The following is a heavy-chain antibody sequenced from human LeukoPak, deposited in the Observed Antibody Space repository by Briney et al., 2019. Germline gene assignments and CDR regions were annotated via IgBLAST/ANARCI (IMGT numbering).Heavy chain of an antibody. CDR1: GFTFSNAW. J-gene: IGHJ4*02. Sequence: GGSLRLSCAASGFTFSNAWMSWVRQAPGKGLEWVGRIKTKIEGATTDYAAPVKGRFTISRDDSKNTVYQQTNSLKTEDTAVYYCTIDSNSGWTGYWGQGTLVTVSS. CDR3: TIDSNSGWTGY. D-gene: IGHD6-19*01. CDR2: IKTKIEGATT. V-gene: IGHV3-15*01.